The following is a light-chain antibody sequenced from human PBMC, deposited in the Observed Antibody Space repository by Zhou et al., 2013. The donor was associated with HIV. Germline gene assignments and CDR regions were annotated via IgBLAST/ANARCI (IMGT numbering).Light chain of an antibody. J-gene: IGKJ4*01. CDR1: QSLLHSNGFNY. CDR2: LGS. V-gene: IGKV2-28*01. CDR3: MQRIEFPLT. Sequence: DIVMTQSPLSLPVTPGEPASISCRSTQSLLHSNGFNYLDWYLQKPGQSPQLLMYLGSNRASGVPDRFSGSGSGTEFTLKISRVEAEDVGVYYCMQRIEFPLTFGGGTRVDIK.